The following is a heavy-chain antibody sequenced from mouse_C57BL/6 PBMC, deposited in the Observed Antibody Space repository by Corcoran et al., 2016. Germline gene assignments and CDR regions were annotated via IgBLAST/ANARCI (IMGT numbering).Heavy chain of an antibody. D-gene: IGHD2-2*01. CDR1: GFSLSTSGMG. CDR3: ARRAMVTTRYFDV. CDR2: IYWDDDE. V-gene: IGHV8-12*01. Sequence: QVTLKESGPGILQSSQTLSLTCSFSGFSLSTSGMGVSWIRQPSGKGLEWLAHIYWDDDERYNPSLKSRLTISKDTSRNQVFLKITSVDTADNATYYCARRAMVTTRYFDVWGTGTTVTVSS. J-gene: IGHJ1*03.